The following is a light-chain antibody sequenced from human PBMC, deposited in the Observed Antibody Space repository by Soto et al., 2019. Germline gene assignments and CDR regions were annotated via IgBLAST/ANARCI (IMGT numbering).Light chain of an antibody. J-gene: IGKJ4*01. CDR3: QQYNSYSPLT. CDR1: QSISSW. Sequence: DIQMTQSPSTLSASVGDRVTITCRASQSISSWLAWYQQKPGKAPKLLIYDASSLESGVPSRFSGSGSGTEFTLTISSLQPDVFATYCCQQYNSYSPLTFGGGTKVEIK. CDR2: DAS. V-gene: IGKV1-5*01.